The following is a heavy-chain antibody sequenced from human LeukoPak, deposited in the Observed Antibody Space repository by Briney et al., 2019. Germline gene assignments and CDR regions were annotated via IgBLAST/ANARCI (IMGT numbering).Heavy chain of an antibody. CDR3: ARRQYYYGSGSPTFYYYYGMDV. J-gene: IGHJ6*02. Sequence: PGGSLRLSCAASGFTFSSYAMHWVRQAPGKGLEWVAVISYDGSNKYYADSVKGRFTISRDNSKNTLYLQMNSLRAEDTAVYYCARRQYYYGSGSPTFYYYYGMDVWGRGTTVTVSS. V-gene: IGHV3-30-3*01. CDR1: GFTFSSYA. D-gene: IGHD3-10*01. CDR2: ISYDGSNK.